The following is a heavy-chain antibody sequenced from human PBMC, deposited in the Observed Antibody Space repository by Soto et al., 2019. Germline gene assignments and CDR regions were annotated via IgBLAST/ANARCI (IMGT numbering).Heavy chain of an antibody. J-gene: IGHJ5*02. CDR3: AKDGSRITVGGPISRGWFDP. D-gene: IGHD3-16*01. CDR1: GFTFSNYA. V-gene: IGHV3-23*01. CDR2: ISGSGGST. Sequence: EVQLLESGGGLVQPGGSLRVSCAASGFTFSNYAMTWVRQAPGKGLQWVSAISGSGGSTYYADSVKGRFTISRDNSKNTLYLQMTSLRAEDTAVYYCAKDGSRITVGGPISRGWFDPWGQGTLVTVSS.